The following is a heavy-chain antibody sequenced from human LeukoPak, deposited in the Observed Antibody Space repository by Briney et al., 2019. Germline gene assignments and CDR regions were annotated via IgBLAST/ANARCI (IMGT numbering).Heavy chain of an antibody. CDR1: GFTFSSYA. V-gene: IGHV3-30-3*01. Sequence: GGSRRLSCAASGFTFSSYAMHWVRQAPGKGLEWVAVISYDGSNKYYADSVKGRFTISRDNSKNTLYLRMNSLRAEDTAVYYCARDPSGLEPLDYWGQGTLVTVSS. CDR2: ISYDGSNK. D-gene: IGHD1-14*01. CDR3: ARDPSGLEPLDY. J-gene: IGHJ4*02.